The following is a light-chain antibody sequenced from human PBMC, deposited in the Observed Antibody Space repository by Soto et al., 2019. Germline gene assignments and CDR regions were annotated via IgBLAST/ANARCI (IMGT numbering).Light chain of an antibody. CDR2: LGS. Sequence: DIVVTQAPLSLPVAPGEPASISCRSSKSLLLSNGYNYLDWYLQKPGQSPQVLIYLGSNRASGVPDRFSGSGSGTDFTLEISRVEAEDVGVYYCMQRIGFPYTFGQGTKLEIK. CDR3: MQRIGFPYT. J-gene: IGKJ2*01. CDR1: KSLLLSNGYNY. V-gene: IGKV2-28*01.